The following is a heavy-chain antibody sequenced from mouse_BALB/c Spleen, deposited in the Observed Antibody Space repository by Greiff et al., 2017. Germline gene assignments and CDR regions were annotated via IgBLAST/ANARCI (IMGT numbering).Heavy chain of an antibody. Sequence: EVQLVASGGGLVQPGGSRKLSCAASGFTFSSFGMHWVRQAPEKGLEWVAYISSGSSTIYYADTVKGRFTISRDNPKNTLFLQMTSLRSEDTAMYYCARYGKGGYFDVWGAGTTVTVSS. CDR2: ISSGSSTI. CDR1: GFTFSSFG. V-gene: IGHV5-17*02. J-gene: IGHJ1*01. CDR3: ARYGKGGYFDV. D-gene: IGHD1-1*02.